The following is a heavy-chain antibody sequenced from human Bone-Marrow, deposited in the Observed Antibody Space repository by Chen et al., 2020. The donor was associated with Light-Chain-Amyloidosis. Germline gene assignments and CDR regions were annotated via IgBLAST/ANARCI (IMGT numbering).Heavy chain of an antibody. Sequence: EVQLEQSGPEVKKPGESLKISCKGSGYTFPNYWIGWVRQMPGKGLEWMGVISPDDSDARYSPSLEGQVTSSAYKSITTAYLQWRSLKASDTAMYYCARRRDGYNFDYWGQGTLVTVSS. V-gene: IGHV5-51*01. CDR3: ARRRDGYNFDY. CDR2: ISPDDSDA. J-gene: IGHJ4*02. CDR1: GYTFPNYW. D-gene: IGHD5-12*01.